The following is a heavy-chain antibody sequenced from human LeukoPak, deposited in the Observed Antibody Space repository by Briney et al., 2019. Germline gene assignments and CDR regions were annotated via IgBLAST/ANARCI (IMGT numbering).Heavy chain of an antibody. D-gene: IGHD3-22*01. CDR1: GFTFSSYA. V-gene: IGHV3-30-3*01. CDR2: ISYDGSNK. Sequence: GGSLRLSCAASGFTFSSYAMHWVRQAPGKGREWVALISYDGSNKYYADSVKGRFTISRDNSKNTLYLQMNNLRAEDTAVYYCARGAYYYDSSGEGGAFDIWGQGTMVTVSS. J-gene: IGHJ3*02. CDR3: ARGAYYYDSSGEGGAFDI.